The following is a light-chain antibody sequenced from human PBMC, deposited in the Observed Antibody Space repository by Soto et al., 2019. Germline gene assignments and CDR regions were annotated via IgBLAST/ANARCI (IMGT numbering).Light chain of an antibody. CDR3: QQYNNWPPIT. J-gene: IGKJ5*01. Sequence: EIVLTQSPGTLSLSPGERATLSCRASQSVSSNLAWYQQKPGQAPRLLIYGASTRATGIPARFSGSVSGTEFTLNISSLQSEDFAVYYCQQYNNWPPITFGHGTRLEIK. CDR2: GAS. CDR1: QSVSSN. V-gene: IGKV3D-15*01.